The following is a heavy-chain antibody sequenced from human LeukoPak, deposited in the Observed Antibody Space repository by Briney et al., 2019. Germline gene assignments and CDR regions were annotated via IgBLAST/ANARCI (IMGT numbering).Heavy chain of an antibody. CDR2: ISGSGGST. D-gene: IGHD3-22*01. CDR3: AVIPWRSGYYIDY. J-gene: IGHJ4*02. CDR1: GFTFSSYA. Sequence: PGGSLRLSCAASGFTFSSYAMSWVRQAPGKGLEWVSAISGSGGSTYYADSVKGRFTISRDNSKNTLYLQMNSLRAEDTAVYYCAVIPWRSGYYIDYWGEGTLGTVSS. V-gene: IGHV3-23*01.